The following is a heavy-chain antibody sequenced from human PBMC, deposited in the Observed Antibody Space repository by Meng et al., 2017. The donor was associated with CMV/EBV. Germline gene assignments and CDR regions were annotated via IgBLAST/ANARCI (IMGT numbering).Heavy chain of an antibody. CDR1: GSSISSGYY. D-gene: IGHD3-3*01. CDR2: LYHSGST. CDR3: ASGVGVVIILSRRGTGR. Sequence: SETLSLTCTVPGSSISSGYYWGWIRQPPGKGLEWIGSLYHSGSTYYNPSLKSRVTISVDTSKNQFSLKLSSLTAADTAVYYCASGVGVVIILSRRGTGRWGQGTLVTVSS. V-gene: IGHV4-38-2*02. J-gene: IGHJ1*01.